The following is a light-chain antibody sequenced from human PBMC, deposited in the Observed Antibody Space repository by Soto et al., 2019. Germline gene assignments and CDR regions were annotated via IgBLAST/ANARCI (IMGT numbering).Light chain of an antibody. J-gene: IGKJ4*01. V-gene: IGKV3-15*01. CDR3: QQYGNWPLT. CDR1: QSVSST. Sequence: EIVMTQSPATLSVSPGERATLSCRASQSVSSTLAWYQQKPGQAPRLLIYGASTRATAIPARFSGSGSGTEFTLTISSLQSEDFAVYYCQQYGNWPLTFGGGTKVDIK. CDR2: GAS.